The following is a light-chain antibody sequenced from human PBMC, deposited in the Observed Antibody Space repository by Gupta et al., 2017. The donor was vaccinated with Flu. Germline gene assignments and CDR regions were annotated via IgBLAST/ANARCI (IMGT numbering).Light chain of an antibody. Sequence: GQTVRITCTGDPVRKQDADWYQQKPGQAPVLVIYNNNNRPSGIPERFSGSSSGNTATLTITGGQAEDEADYYCQSGDSSGTYEVFGRGTKLTVL. V-gene: IGLV3-25*03. CDR2: NNN. CDR3: QSGDSSGTYEV. J-gene: IGLJ2*01. CDR1: PVRKQD.